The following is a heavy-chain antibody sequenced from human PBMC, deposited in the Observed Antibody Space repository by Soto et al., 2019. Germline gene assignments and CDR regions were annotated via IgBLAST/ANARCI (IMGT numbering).Heavy chain of an antibody. CDR3: ARPSSTARPFEC. D-gene: IGHD6-6*01. J-gene: IGHJ4*01. CDR1: SGSISSSSYY. V-gene: IGHV4-39*01. Sequence: SETLSLTCAVSSGSISSSSYYWGWVRQPPGKGLEWIGSIYYSGNTYYNPSLKSRVTISIDTSKNQFSLKLSSVTAADTAVYYCARPSSTARPFECWGHGTLVTVSS. CDR2: IYYSGNT.